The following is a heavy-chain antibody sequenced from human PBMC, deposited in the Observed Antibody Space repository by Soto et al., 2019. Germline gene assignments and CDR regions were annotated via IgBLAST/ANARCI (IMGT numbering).Heavy chain of an antibody. V-gene: IGHV4-39*07. CDR3: ARVRYSSSWATHYYYYGMDV. Sequence: PSETLSLTCTVSSGSISSTIYSWDWIRQPPGKGLEWIGCIFYSGSTYYNPSLKSRVTISVDTSKNQFSLKLSSVTAADTAVYYCARVRYSSSWATHYYYYGMDVWGQGTTVTVSS. D-gene: IGHD6-13*01. J-gene: IGHJ6*02. CDR2: IFYSGST. CDR1: SGSISSTIYS.